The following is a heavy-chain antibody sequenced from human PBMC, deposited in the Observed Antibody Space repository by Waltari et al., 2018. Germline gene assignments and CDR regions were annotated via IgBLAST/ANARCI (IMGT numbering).Heavy chain of an antibody. CDR3: ARHTDAAVATRSAFDL. CDR2: IDPSDSYT. Sequence: DVQLIQSGAEVKKPGESLRISCKATGYTFSSSGLYGVRQTPGKGLEWVGKIDPSDSYTNYRPAFQGLVTMSADKSLDTAYLQWSALKASDTGMYYCARHTDAAVATRSAFDLWGQGTMVTVST. CDR1: GYTFSSSG. D-gene: IGHD2-2*01. J-gene: IGHJ3*01. V-gene: IGHV5-10-1*03.